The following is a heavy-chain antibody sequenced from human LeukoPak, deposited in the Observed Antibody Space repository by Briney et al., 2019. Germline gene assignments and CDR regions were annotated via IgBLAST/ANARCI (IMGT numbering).Heavy chain of an antibody. CDR1: GFTFSSYS. V-gene: IGHV3-21*01. D-gene: IGHD3-3*01. Sequence: PGGSLRLSCAASGFTFSSYSMNWVRQAPGKGLEWVSSISSSSSYIYYADSVKGRFTISRDNAKNSLYLQMNSLRAEDTAVYYCASDQSPSPYDFWSGYYIDYWGQGTLVTVSS. J-gene: IGHJ4*02. CDR2: ISSSSSYI. CDR3: ASDQSPSPYDFWSGYYIDY.